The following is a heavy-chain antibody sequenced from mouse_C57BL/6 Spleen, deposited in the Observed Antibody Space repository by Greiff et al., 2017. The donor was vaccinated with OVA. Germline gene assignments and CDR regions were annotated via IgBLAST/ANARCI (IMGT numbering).Heavy chain of an antibody. J-gene: IGHJ3*01. V-gene: IGHV1-59*01. CDR1: GYTFTSYW. CDR2: IDPSDSYT. CDR3: ARDRGNYLAWFAY. Sequence: VQLQQPGAELVRPGTSVKLSCKASGYTFTSYWMHWVKQRPGQGLEWIGVIDPSDSYTNYNQKFKGKATLTVDTSSSTAYMQLSSLTSEDSAVYYCARDRGNYLAWFAYWGQGTLVTVSA. D-gene: IGHD2-1*01.